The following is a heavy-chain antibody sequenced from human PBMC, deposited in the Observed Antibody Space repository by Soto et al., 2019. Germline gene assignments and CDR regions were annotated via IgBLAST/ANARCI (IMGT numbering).Heavy chain of an antibody. CDR1: GFTFSSYD. CDR2: LSATGGGP. V-gene: IGHV3-23*01. Sequence: EAQLLESGGGLVQPGGSLRLSCAASGFTFSSYDMTWVRQAPGQGLEWVSSLSATGGGPYYADSVRGRFTMSRDNSKNTLALEMSGLRADDSAVYYCAKGRETTTSAKFCFDNWGQGTLVTVSS. CDR3: AKGRETTTSAKFCFDN. D-gene: IGHD1-26*01. J-gene: IGHJ4*02.